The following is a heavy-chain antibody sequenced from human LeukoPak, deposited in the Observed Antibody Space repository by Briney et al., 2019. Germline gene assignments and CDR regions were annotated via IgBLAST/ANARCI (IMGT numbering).Heavy chain of an antibody. CDR1: GGSMGNYY. V-gene: IGHV4-59*08. CDR3: ARHRSDGSYPLDS. Sequence: SETLSLTCSVSGGSMGNYYWSWIRQPPGKGLEWIGHIYSTGSTTYSPSLKSRVIMSVDTSKNQFSLKVTSVTAADTAVYYCARHRSDGSYPLDSWGQGALVTVSS. J-gene: IGHJ4*02. D-gene: IGHD5-24*01. CDR2: IYSTGST.